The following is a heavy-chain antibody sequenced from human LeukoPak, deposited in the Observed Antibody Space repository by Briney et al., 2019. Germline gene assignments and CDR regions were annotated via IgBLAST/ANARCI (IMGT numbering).Heavy chain of an antibody. CDR1: GGSFSGYY. V-gene: IGHV4-34*12. CDR3: ARLSNDYGDYEGHY. J-gene: IGHJ4*02. CDR2: VFYSGRT. D-gene: IGHD4-17*01. Sequence: PSEALSLTCAVYGGSFSGYYWSWIRQPPGKGLEWIGPVFYSGRTYYNSSLQSRVTISVDTSKNQFSLRLSSVTADDTAIYYCARLSNDYGDYEGHYWGQGTLVTVSP.